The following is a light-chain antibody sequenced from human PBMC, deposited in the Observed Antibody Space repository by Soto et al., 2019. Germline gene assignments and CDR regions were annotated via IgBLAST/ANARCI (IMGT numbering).Light chain of an antibody. CDR2: AAS. CDR3: LQDYNYL. J-gene: IGKJ5*01. V-gene: IGKV1-6*01. Sequence: AIQMTQSPSSLSASVGDRVTITCRASQGIRNDLGWYQQKPGKAPKLLIYAASSLQSGVPSRFSGSGSGTDFTLTISSLQPEYFATYYCLQDYNYLFGQGTRLEIK. CDR1: QGIRND.